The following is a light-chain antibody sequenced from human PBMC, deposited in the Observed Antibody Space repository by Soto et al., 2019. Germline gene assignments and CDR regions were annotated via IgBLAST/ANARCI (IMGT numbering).Light chain of an antibody. CDR2: GNL. Sequence: VLTQPPSVSGTPGQRVTISCTGSSSNIGSGYDVHWYQLRPGTAPKLLIYGNLNRPSGVPDRFSGSRSGTSASLAITGLQAEDEADYYCQSYDNSLSAYVFGTGTKVTVL. V-gene: IGLV1-40*01. J-gene: IGLJ1*01. CDR1: SSNIGSGYD. CDR3: QSYDNSLSAYV.